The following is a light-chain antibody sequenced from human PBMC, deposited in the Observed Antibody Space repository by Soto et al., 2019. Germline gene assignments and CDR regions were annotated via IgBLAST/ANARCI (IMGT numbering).Light chain of an antibody. V-gene: IGLV1-44*01. Sequence: QSALTQPPSASGTPGQRVTVSCSGSSSNIGSNTVNWYQQLPGTAPKLLIYTDNQRPSGVPDRFSGSKSGTSASLAISGLQSEDEADYYCAAWDDGLNGYVFGTGTKVTVL. CDR1: SSNIGSNT. CDR2: TDN. J-gene: IGLJ1*01. CDR3: AAWDDGLNGYV.